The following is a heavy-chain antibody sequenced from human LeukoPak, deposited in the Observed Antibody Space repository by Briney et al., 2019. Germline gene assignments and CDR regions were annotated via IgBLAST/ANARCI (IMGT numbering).Heavy chain of an antibody. CDR1: GGSISHYY. Sequence: PSETLSLTCTVSGGSISHYYWSWIRQSPGKGLEWIGYIYYSGSTNYNPSLKSRVTISVDTSKNQFSLKLSSVTAADTAVYYCARRNTPGSFDYWGQGTLVTVSS. CDR3: ARRNTPGSFDY. D-gene: IGHD1-14*01. J-gene: IGHJ4*02. CDR2: IYYSGST. V-gene: IGHV4-59*08.